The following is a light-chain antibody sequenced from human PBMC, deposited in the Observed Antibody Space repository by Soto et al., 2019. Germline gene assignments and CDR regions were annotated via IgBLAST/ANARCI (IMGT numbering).Light chain of an antibody. Sequence: QSALTQPRSVSGSPGQSVTISCTGTSSDVGGYNYVSWYQQHPGKAPKLMIYDVSKRPSGVPDRFSGSKSGNTASLTISGLQAEDEADYYRCSYAGSYPWVFGGGTQLTVL. CDR3: CSYAGSYPWV. J-gene: IGLJ3*02. CDR1: SSDVGGYNY. V-gene: IGLV2-11*01. CDR2: DVS.